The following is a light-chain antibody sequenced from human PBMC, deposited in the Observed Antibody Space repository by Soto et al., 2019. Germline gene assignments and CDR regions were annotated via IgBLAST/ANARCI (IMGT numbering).Light chain of an antibody. J-gene: IGKJ4*01. Sequence: EIVMTQFPATLSVSLGERATLSFSASQNIFSKLAWYQQKVGQTPRLLIFGASTRATGIPARFSGSESGTEFNLTISSLQSEDFAVYYCQQYNKWPPTFGGGTKVDIK. CDR2: GAS. V-gene: IGKV3-15*01. CDR3: QQYNKWPPT. CDR1: QNIFSK.